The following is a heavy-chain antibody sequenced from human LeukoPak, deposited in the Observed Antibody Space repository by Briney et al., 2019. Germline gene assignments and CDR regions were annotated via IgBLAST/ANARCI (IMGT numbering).Heavy chain of an antibody. CDR3: ARDLCTDGYNFNY. D-gene: IGHD5-24*01. V-gene: IGHV3-30*03. CDR1: GFTFSSYG. Sequence: GGSLRLSCAASGFTFSSYGMHWVRQAPGKGLEWVAVISYDGSNKYYADSVKGRFTISRDNSKNTLYLQMNSLRAEDTAVYYCARDLCTDGYNFNYWGQGTLVTVSS. CDR2: ISYDGSNK. J-gene: IGHJ4*02.